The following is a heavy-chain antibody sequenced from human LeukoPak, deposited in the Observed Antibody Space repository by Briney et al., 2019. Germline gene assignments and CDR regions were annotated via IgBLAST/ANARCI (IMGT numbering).Heavy chain of an antibody. Sequence: SDTLSVTCNVSGDSIISHYWNWIRQPRGKGLEWIGYIYYTGIIKYNPSLTSRVSMSVDTSKNQFFLKMKSVTAADTVVYHCARSVDYFDNTGPHMMFDFWGQGSLVTVSS. CDR2: IYYTGII. J-gene: IGHJ4*02. V-gene: IGHV4-59*07. CDR1: GDSIISHY. D-gene: IGHD3-22*01. CDR3: ARSVDYFDNTGPHMMFDF.